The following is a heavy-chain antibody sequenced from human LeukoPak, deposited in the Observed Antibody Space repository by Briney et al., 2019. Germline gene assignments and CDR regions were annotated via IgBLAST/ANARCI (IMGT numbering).Heavy chain of an antibody. CDR3: ARRGPLRSAVPFDY. V-gene: IGHV4-34*01. D-gene: IGHD4-17*01. J-gene: IGHJ4*02. CDR2: INHGGST. Sequence: SETLSLTCGVYGGSFSGYFWTWIRQPPGKGLEWIGEINHGGSTKYNPSLKSRVTISVDTSKNQFSLKLSSVTAADTAVYYCARRGPLRSAVPFDYWGQGTLVTVSS. CDR1: GGSFSGYF.